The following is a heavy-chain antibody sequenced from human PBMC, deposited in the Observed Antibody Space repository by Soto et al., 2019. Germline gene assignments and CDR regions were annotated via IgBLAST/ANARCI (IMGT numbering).Heavy chain of an antibody. J-gene: IGHJ6*02. V-gene: IGHV4-59*01. CDR3: ARKDYYYGMDV. CDR1: GGSISSYY. Sequence: SETLSLTCTVYGGSISSYYWSWIRQPPGKGLEWIGYIYYSGSTNYNPSLKSRVTISVDTSKNQFSLKLSSVTAADTAVYYCARKDYYYGMDVWGQGTTVTVSS. CDR2: IYYSGST.